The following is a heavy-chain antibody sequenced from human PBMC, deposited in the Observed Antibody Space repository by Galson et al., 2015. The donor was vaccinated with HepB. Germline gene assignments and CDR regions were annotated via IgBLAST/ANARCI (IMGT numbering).Heavy chain of an antibody. Sequence: LRLSCAASGFTFTTYGIHWVRQAPGKGLEWVAVIWHDGSNNFYIDSVKGRFTISRDDSKNRAYLQMNSLRAEDTAVCFCARGNPPSMPVDYWGPGTLVTVS. V-gene: IGHV3-33*01. J-gene: IGHJ4*02. CDR3: ARGNPPSMPVDY. CDR1: GFTFTTYG. CDR2: IWHDGSNN. D-gene: IGHD2-2*01.